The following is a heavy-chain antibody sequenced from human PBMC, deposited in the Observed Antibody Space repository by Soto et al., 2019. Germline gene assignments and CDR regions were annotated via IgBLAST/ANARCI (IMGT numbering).Heavy chain of an antibody. V-gene: IGHV3-15*07. Sequence: EVQVVESGGRLVEPGGSLSVSCAASWFTFTDAWVVWVRQAPGKGLEWVGRLKGYTDAGTTDYAAPVKGRFTVSRDDSKNTLYLQMNSLKTEATAVYYCAKINSGYSYANYWGQGTLVTVSS. CDR3: AKINSGYSYANY. CDR1: WFTFTDAW. CDR2: LKGYTDAGTT. J-gene: IGHJ4*02. D-gene: IGHD5-18*01.